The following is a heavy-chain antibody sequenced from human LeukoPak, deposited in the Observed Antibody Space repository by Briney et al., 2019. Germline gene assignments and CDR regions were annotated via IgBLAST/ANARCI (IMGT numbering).Heavy chain of an antibody. J-gene: IGHJ5*02. CDR2: IYYSGST. CDR3: ARAKLRNWFDP. CDR1: GGXISGYS. D-gene: IGHD1-1*01. V-gene: IGHV4-59*01. Sequence: SETLSLTCTVSGGXISGYSCSWIRQPPGKGLECIGYIYYSGSTNYNPSLKSRVTMSVDTSKNQFSLSLSSVTAADTAVYYCARAKLRNWFDPWGQGTLVTVSS.